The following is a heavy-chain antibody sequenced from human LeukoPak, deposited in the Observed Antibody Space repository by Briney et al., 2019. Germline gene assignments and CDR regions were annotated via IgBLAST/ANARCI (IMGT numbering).Heavy chain of an antibody. D-gene: IGHD2-2*01. CDR2: IKQDGSEK. J-gene: IGHJ4*02. CDR1: GFTFSSYW. CDR3: ARGYCSSTSCLLTNAIRLRFSDY. V-gene: IGHV3-7*01. Sequence: PGGSLRLSCAASGFTFSSYWMSWVRQAPGKGQEWVANIKQDGSEKYYVDSVKGRFTISRDNAKNSLYLQMNSLRAEDTAVYYCARGYCSSTSCLLTNAIRLRFSDYWGQGTLVTVSS.